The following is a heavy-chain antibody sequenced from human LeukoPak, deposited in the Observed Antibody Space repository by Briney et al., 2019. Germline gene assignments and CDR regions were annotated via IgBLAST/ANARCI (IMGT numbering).Heavy chain of an antibody. CDR2: IYYSGST. Sequence: SQTLSLTCTVSGGSISSGGYYWGWIRQPPGKGLEWIGSIYYSGSTYYNPSLKSRVTISVDTSKNQFSLKLSSVTAADTAVYYCARSETLGPKVDYWGQGTLVTVSS. V-gene: IGHV4-39*07. D-gene: IGHD7-27*01. CDR3: ARSETLGPKVDY. J-gene: IGHJ4*02. CDR1: GGSISSGGYY.